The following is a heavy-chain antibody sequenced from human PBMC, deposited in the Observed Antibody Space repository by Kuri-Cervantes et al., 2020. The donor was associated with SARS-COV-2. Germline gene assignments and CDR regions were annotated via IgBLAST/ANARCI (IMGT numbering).Heavy chain of an antibody. CDR2: INTNTGNP. CDR1: GYTFTSYY. J-gene: IGHJ4*02. V-gene: IGHV7-4-1*02. Sequence: GESLKISCKASGYTFTSYYMHWVRQAPGQGLEWMGWINTNTGNPTYAQGFTGRFVFSLDTSVSTAYLQISSLKAEDTAVYYCARDEKGVFDYWGQGTLVTVSS. CDR3: ARDEKGVFDY.